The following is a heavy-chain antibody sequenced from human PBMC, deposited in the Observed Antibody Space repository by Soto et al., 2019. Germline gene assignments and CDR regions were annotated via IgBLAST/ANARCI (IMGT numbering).Heavy chain of an antibody. CDR3: ARVAVAKAGVLDY. CDR2: ISYDGSNK. V-gene: IGHV3-30-3*01. D-gene: IGHD6-19*01. Sequence: GGSLRLSCAASGFTFSSYAMHWVRQAPGKGLEWVAVISYDGSNKYYADSVKGRFTISRDNSKNTLYLQMNSLRAEDTAVYYCARVAVAKAGVLDYWGQGTLVTVSS. CDR1: GFTFSSYA. J-gene: IGHJ4*02.